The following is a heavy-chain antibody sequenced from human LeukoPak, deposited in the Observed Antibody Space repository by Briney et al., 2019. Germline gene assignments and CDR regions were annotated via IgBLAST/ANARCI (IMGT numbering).Heavy chain of an antibody. D-gene: IGHD4-23*01. CDR1: GGSISSSSYY. CDR3: ASGVSGNPADY. Sequence: PSETLSLTCTVSGGSISSSSYYWGWIRQPPGKGLEWIGSIYYSGSTYYNPSLKSRVTISVDTSKNQFSLKLSSVTAADTAVYYCASGVSGNPADYWGQGTLVTVSS. V-gene: IGHV4-39*07. J-gene: IGHJ4*02. CDR2: IYYSGST.